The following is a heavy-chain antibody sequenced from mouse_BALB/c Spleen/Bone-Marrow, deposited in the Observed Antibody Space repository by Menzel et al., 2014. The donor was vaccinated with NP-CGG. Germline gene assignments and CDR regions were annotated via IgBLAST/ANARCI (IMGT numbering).Heavy chain of an antibody. D-gene: IGHD1-1*01. V-gene: IGHV7-3*02. J-gene: IGHJ2*01. CDR2: IRNKANGYTT. Sequence: EVMLVESGGGLVQPGGSLRLSCATSGFTFTDYYVGWVRQPPGKALEWLAFIRNKANGYTTEYSASVKGRFTISRDNSQSILYLQMNTLRAEDSATYYCARDMGLLRFDYWGHGTTLTVSS. CDR3: ARDMGLLRFDY. CDR1: GFTFTDYY.